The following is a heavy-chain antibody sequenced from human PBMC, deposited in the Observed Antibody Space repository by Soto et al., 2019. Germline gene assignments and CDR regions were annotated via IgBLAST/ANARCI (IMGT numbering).Heavy chain of an antibody. CDR3: ATRDPGTSVDC. CDR2: IYRTGGT. J-gene: IGHJ4*02. CDR1: FGSFTINNR. V-gene: IGHV4-4*03. Sequence: PETLSLTCSVSFGSFTINNRWTLVRQPPGQGLEWHGEIYRTGGTNYNPSLKSRVTISLDKSENQFSLKVTSLTAADTAVYYCATRDPGTSVDCWGQGTLVTVSS. D-gene: IGHD1-7*01.